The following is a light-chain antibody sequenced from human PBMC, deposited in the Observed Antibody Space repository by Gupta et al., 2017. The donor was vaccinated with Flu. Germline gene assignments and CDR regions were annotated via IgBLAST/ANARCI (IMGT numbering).Light chain of an antibody. CDR1: QSVSSTD. Sequence: EIFLTQSPGTLSLSPGERATLPCRARQSVSSTDLAWYQQKPGQAPRLLIHGTSTRATGIPDRFSGCGSGTDFTLTISRLEPEDFAVYYCLQYGGSPRAFGPWTKVELK. CDR3: LQYGGSPRA. CDR2: GTS. V-gene: IGKV3-20*01. J-gene: IGKJ1*01.